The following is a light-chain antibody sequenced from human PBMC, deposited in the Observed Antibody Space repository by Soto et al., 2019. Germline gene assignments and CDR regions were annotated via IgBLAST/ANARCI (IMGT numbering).Light chain of an antibody. CDR3: SSLSTTSTPIV. Sequence: QSVLGQPASMSGSPGQSITIPCTGASSDIGLYNYVSWYQHHPGKAPKLLISEVNVRPSGLSDRFSASKAGNTASLNISGIHPAEDAYYYCSSLSTTSTPIVFGSGTKVTVL. J-gene: IGLJ1*01. CDR1: SSDIGLYNY. V-gene: IGLV2-14*01. CDR2: EVN.